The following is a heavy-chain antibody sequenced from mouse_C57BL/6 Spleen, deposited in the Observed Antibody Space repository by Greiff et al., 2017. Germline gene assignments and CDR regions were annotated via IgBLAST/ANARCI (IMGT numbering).Heavy chain of an antibody. Sequence: VQLQQSDAELVKPGASVTISCKVSGYTFTDHTIHWMKQRPEQGLEWIGYIYPRDGSTKYNEKFKGKATLTADKSSSTAYMQLNSLTSEDSAVYFCAMGGFITTVVGAYWGQGTLVTVSA. CDR1: GYTFTDHT. D-gene: IGHD1-1*01. CDR2: IYPRDGST. J-gene: IGHJ3*01. CDR3: AMGGFITTVVGAY. V-gene: IGHV1-78*01.